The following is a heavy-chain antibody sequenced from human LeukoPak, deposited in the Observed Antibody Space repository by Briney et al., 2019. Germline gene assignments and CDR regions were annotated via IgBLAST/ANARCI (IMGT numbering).Heavy chain of an antibody. V-gene: IGHV3-48*01. D-gene: IGHD4-17*01. CDR3: ARETTTVTTSYYYYMDV. CDR1: GFTFSNYN. J-gene: IGHJ6*03. CDR2: ISSSSSTI. Sequence: GGSLRLSCAASGFTFSNYNMNWVRQAPGKGLEWVSYISSSSSTIYYADSVKGRFTISRDNAKNSLYLQMNSLRAEDTAVYYCARETTTVTTSYYYYMDVWGKGTTVTVSS.